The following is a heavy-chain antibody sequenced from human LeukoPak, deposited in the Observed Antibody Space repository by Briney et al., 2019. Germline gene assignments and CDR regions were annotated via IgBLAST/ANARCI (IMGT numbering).Heavy chain of an antibody. J-gene: IGHJ3*02. CDR1: GFTFSSFV. Sequence: GGALRVSWAASGFTFSSFVMHLGRQAAGKGLGGVELIIAESRQISTPSVKVPFTISRDNSKNTLYLEMNSLRVEDTAVYYCVRDDATDDNGFDIWGQGTMVTVSS. CDR2: IIAESRQ. CDR3: VRDDATDDNGFDI. V-gene: IGHV3-30*12. D-gene: IGHD3-9*01.